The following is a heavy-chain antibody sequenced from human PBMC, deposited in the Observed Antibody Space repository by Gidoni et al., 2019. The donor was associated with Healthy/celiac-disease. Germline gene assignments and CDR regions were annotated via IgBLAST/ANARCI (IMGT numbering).Heavy chain of an antibody. V-gene: IGHV3-23*01. CDR3: AKKRERGYAYDAFDI. Sequence: ELQQLASGGGLVQPGGSLRLCCAASGSTFSSYAMSWVRQAPGKGLGWVSASSGSGGSTYYADSVKGRFTISRDNSKNTLYLQMNSLRAEDTAVYYCAKKRERGYAYDAFDIWGQGTMVTVSS. CDR1: GSTFSSYA. D-gene: IGHD2-2*01. CDR2: SSGSGGST. J-gene: IGHJ3*02.